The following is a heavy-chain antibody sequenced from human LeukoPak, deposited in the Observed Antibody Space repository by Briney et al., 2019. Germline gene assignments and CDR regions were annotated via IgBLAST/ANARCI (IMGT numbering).Heavy chain of an antibody. CDR2: INWNGGST. CDR3: AKSSGYNSRGWSDP. CDR1: GFTFDDYG. V-gene: IGHV3-20*01. Sequence: GGSLRLSCAASGFTFDDYGMSWVRQAPGKGLEWVSGINWNGGSTGYADSVKGRFTISRDNSKNTMYLQMNSLRAEDTAIYHCAKSSGYNSRGWSDPWGQGTLVTVSS. D-gene: IGHD6-13*01. J-gene: IGHJ5*02.